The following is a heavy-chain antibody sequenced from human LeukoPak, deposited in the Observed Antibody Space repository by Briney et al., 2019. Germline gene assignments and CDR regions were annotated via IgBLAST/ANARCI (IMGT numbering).Heavy chain of an antibody. CDR1: GYTFTSYY. Sequence: GASVKVSCKASGYTFTSYYMHWVRQAPGQGLEWMGIINPSGGSTSYAQKFQGRVTMTRDTSTSTVYMELSSLRSEDTAVYYRASGYSSGWHGPGYYGMDVWGKGTTVTVSS. D-gene: IGHD6-19*01. CDR3: ASGYSSGWHGPGYYGMDV. CDR2: INPSGGST. J-gene: IGHJ6*04. V-gene: IGHV1-46*01.